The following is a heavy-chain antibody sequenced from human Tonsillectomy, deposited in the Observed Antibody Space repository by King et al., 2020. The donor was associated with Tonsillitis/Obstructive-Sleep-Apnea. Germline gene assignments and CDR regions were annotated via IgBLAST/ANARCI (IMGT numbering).Heavy chain of an antibody. V-gene: IGHV4-39*07. J-gene: IGHJ4*02. D-gene: IGHD4-17*01. CDR3: ARTTLTIYYFDY. CDR2: IYYGGST. CDR1: GGSISNTNYF. Sequence: QLVESGPGLVKPSETLSLTCAVSGGSISNTNYFWGWIRQPPGKGLEWIGGIYYGGSTDYNPSLKSRVTMSVDTSKNQFSLRLRSVTAADTAVYYCARTTLTIYYFDYWGQGTLVTVSS.